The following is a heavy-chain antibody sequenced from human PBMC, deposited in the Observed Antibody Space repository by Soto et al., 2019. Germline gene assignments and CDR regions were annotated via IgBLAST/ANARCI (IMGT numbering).Heavy chain of an antibody. CDR3: ARAWDSGSYSFDY. Sequence: QVQLQESGPGLVKPSETLSLTCTVSGGSISHYFWSWVRQPPGQGLEWIGYIYYSGSTNYNPSLMSRVTMSVDTSRNQFSLRLSSVTAAHAAVYYCARAWDSGSYSFDYWGQGILVTVSS. CDR1: GGSISHYF. J-gene: IGHJ4*02. D-gene: IGHD1-26*01. CDR2: IYYSGST. V-gene: IGHV4-59*01.